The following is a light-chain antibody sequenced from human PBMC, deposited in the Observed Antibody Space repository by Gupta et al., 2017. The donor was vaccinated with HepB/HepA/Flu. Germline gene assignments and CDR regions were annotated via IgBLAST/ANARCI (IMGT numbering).Light chain of an antibody. J-gene: IGKJ1*01. Sequence: DIQMTQSPSSLPASVGDRVTITCQASQDISNYLNWYQQKPGKAPKLLIYDASNLETGVPSRFSGSGSGTEFTFTISSLQPDDFATYYCQQYDNHPPTFGEGTKVEIK. V-gene: IGKV1-33*01. CDR1: QDISNY. CDR3: QQYDNHPPT. CDR2: DAS.